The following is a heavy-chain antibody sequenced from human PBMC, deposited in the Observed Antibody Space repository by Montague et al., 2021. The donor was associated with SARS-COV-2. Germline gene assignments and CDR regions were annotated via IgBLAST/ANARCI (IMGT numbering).Heavy chain of an antibody. V-gene: IGHV2-70*01. J-gene: IGHJ4*02. D-gene: IGHD4-17*01. CDR2: INWHGEK. CDR1: GFSLTTSGMR. Sequence: PALVKPTQTLTLTCTFSGFSLTTSGMRVRWIRQSPGKALEWLALINWHGEKYYSTSLKARLTISKDTSKNQVVLTMTNMDPLDTATYYCARTPHGDYSALFDYWGQGILVTVSP. CDR3: ARTPHGDYSALFDY.